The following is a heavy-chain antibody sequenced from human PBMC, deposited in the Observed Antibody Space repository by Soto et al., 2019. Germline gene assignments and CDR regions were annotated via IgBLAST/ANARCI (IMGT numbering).Heavy chain of an antibody. CDR2: IYYSGST. CDR3: ARQDYGDYGFAFDI. D-gene: IGHD4-17*01. CDR1: GGSISSSSYY. J-gene: IGHJ3*02. V-gene: IGHV4-39*01. Sequence: SETLSLTCTVSGGSISSSSYYWGWIRQPPGKGLEWIGSIYYSGSTYYNPSLKSRVTISVDTSKNQFSLKLSSVTAADTAVYYCARQDYGDYGFAFDIWGQGTLVTVSS.